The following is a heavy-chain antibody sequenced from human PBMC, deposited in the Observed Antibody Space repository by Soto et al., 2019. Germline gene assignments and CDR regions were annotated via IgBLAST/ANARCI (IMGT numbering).Heavy chain of an antibody. J-gene: IGHJ5*02. CDR1: GGSISRGGYS. Sequence: PSETLSLTCAVSGGSISRGGYSWSWIRQPPGKGLEWIGYIYHSGSTYYNPSLKSRVTISVDRSENQFSLKLSSVTAADTAVYYCARVVVSRADWFDPWGQGTLVTVSS. D-gene: IGHD2-15*01. V-gene: IGHV4-30-2*01. CDR2: IYHSGST. CDR3: ARVVVSRADWFDP.